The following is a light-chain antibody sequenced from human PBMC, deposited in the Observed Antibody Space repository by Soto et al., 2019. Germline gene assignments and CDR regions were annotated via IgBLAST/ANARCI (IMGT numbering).Light chain of an antibody. J-gene: IGKJ4*01. V-gene: IGKV1-9*01. CDR2: AAS. Sequence: IQLTQSPSSLSASVGDRVAITCRASQDIYIYLAWYQQEPGKAPKLLIHAASTLQSGVPSRLSGSGSGTDFTLIISSLQPEDFATYYCQQVYAYPSTFGGGTKVEVK. CDR1: QDIYIY. CDR3: QQVYAYPST.